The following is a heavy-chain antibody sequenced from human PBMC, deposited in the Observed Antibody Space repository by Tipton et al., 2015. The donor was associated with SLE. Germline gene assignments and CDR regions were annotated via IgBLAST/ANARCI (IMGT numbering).Heavy chain of an antibody. CDR2: IYYSGST. J-gene: IGHJ6*03. V-gene: IGHV4-59*01. CDR1: GGSISSYY. D-gene: IGHD3-3*01. Sequence: LRLSCTVSGGSISSYYWSWIRQPPGKGLEWIGHIYYSGSTNYNPSLKSRVTISVDTSKNQFSLKLSSVTAADTAVYYCARAPYSGITMFGVTPGYMDVWGKGTTVTVSS. CDR3: ARAPYSGITMFGVTPGYMDV.